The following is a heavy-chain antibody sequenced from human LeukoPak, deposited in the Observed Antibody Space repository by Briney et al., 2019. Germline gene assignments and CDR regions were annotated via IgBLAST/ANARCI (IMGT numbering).Heavy chain of an antibody. CDR1: GDSISTYY. CDR3: ARRRCSGGSCYPYYLDF. V-gene: IGHV4-59*08. Sequence: SETLSLTRTVSGDSISTYYWTWIRQPPGKGLEWIGYIHYDGSTSYNPSLKSRVTISVDTSKNQFSLKLSSVTAADTAVYHCARRRCSGGSCYPYYLDFWGQGTLVTVSS. J-gene: IGHJ4*02. CDR2: IHYDGST. D-gene: IGHD2-15*01.